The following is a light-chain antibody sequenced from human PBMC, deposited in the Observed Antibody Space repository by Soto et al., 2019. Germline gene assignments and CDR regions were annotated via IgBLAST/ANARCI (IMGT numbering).Light chain of an antibody. CDR2: DAS. V-gene: IGKV1-5*01. Sequence: DIQMTQSPSTLSASVGDRVTITFRASENISGWLAWYQQKPGRAPKLLIYDASSLESGVPSRFSGSGSGTKFTLTISSLQADDFGTYYCQQYNFYWSFGQGTKVDI. J-gene: IGKJ1*01. CDR1: ENISGW. CDR3: QQYNFYWS.